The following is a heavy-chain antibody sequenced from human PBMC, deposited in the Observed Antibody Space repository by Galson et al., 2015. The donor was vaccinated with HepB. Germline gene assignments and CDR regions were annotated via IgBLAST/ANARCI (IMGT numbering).Heavy chain of an antibody. V-gene: IGHV3-7*01. J-gene: IGHJ3*02. Sequence: SLRLSCAASGFSFFNYWMSWVRQAPGKGLEWVANIKQVGSEKFYVDSVKGRFTISRDNAKNSVDLQMSSLRAEDTAVYYCARASYGDWGSDAFDIWGQGTMVTVSS. CDR2: IKQVGSEK. CDR1: GFSFFNYW. CDR3: ARASYGDWGSDAFDI. D-gene: IGHD4-17*01.